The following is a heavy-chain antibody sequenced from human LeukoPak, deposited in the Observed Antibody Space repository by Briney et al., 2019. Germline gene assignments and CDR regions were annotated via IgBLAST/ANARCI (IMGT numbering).Heavy chain of an antibody. CDR2: LSESGGST. CDR1: GFTFSSYA. CDR3: VKDGSMFDP. J-gene: IGHJ5*02. Sequence: GGSLRLSCAASGFTFSSYAMSWVRQPPGEGLEWVSGLSESGGSTHHAHSVKGRLTVSRDNSKNPLYFHISNLSGHDTALHCCVKDGSMFDPWGQGTLVTVAS. D-gene: IGHD1-26*01. V-gene: IGHV3-23*01.